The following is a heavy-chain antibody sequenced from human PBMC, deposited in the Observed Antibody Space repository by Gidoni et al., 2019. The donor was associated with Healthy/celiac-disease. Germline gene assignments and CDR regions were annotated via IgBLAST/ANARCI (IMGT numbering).Heavy chain of an antibody. V-gene: IGHV3-7*01. CDR1: GFPFSRCW. CDR2: IKQDGSEK. J-gene: IGHJ3*02. D-gene: IGHD3-10*01. Sequence: EVQLVESGGGLVQPGGSLRLSCAASGFPFSRCWRSWVRQAPGKGLVWVANIKQDGSEKYYVDSVKGRFTISRDNAKNSLYLQMNSLRAEDTAVYYCASDYGSGSSDAFDIWGQGTMVTVSS. CDR3: ASDYGSGSSDAFDI.